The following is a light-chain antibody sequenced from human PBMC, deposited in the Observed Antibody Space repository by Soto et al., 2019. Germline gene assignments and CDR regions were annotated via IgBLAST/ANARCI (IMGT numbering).Light chain of an antibody. Sequence: EIVLTQSPGTLSLSPGERATLSCRASQSVTSSYLAWYQQKPGQAPRLLIYGASSRATGIPDRFSGSGSGTDFTLPISRLEPEDFAVYYCQQCGTSPLTFGGGTKVEIK. CDR1: QSVTSSY. CDR3: QQCGTSPLT. J-gene: IGKJ4*01. V-gene: IGKV3-20*01. CDR2: GAS.